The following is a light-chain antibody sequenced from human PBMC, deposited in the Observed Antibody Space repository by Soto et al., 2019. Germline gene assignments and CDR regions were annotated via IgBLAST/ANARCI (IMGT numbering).Light chain of an antibody. CDR1: QGISTW. Sequence: IQMTQSPSIVSASVGDRVTITCRASQGISTWLAWHQQKPGKAPKLLIYAASSLQSGVPSRFSGSGSGTDFTLTISSLQPEDFATYYCQQANSFPLTFGGGTKVDIK. CDR3: QQANSFPLT. CDR2: AAS. J-gene: IGKJ4*01. V-gene: IGKV1-12*01.